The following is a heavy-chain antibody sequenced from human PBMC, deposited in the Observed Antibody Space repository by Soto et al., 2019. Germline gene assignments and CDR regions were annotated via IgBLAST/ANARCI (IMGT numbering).Heavy chain of an antibody. CDR3: ARDPPLTTVTQYFQY. CDR2: IRSSRSTI. Sequence: GGSLRLSCAASGFTFSSYAMHWVRQAPGKGLEWVSDIRSSRSTIYYADSVKGRFTISRDNAKNSLYLQMNSLRDEDTAVYYCARDPPLTTVTQYFQYSGQGTLVTVSS. D-gene: IGHD4-17*01. J-gene: IGHJ1*01. CDR1: GFTFSSYA. V-gene: IGHV3-48*02.